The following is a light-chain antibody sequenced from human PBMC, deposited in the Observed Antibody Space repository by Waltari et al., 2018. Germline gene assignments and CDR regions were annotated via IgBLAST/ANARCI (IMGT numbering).Light chain of an antibody. CDR3: QTGGHGTWV. CDR1: SGHSSNI. J-gene: IGLJ3*02. Sequence: QLVLTQSPSASASLGASVKLTCTLSSGHSSNIIAWLQQQPEKGHRYLMKVNSDGSHSKGDEIPDRFSGSSSGAERYLTIPTVQSEDEADYYCQTGGHGTWVFGGGTKLTVL. CDR2: VNSDGSH. V-gene: IGLV4-69*01.